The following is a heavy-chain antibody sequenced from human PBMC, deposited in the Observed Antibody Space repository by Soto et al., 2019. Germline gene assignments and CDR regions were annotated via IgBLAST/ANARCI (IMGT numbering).Heavy chain of an antibody. D-gene: IGHD6-13*01. CDR1: GYTCTSYG. CDR2: ISAYNGNT. CDR3: ARDKRRAADGTSLFLQ. J-gene: IGHJ1*01. Sequence: ASVKVSCKASGYTCTSYGISWVRQAPGQGREWMGRISAYNGNTNYAQKRQGTVTMTTDTSTSTAYMELRSLRSDDTAVYYCARDKRRAADGTSLFLQWGQGTLVTVS. V-gene: IGHV1-18*01.